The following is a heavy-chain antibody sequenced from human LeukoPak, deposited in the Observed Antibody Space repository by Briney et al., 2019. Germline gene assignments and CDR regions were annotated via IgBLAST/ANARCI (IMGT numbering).Heavy chain of an antibody. CDR2: IYYSGST. V-gene: IGHV4-59*01. CDR3: ARVTFMIAAAGRGTWFDP. Sequence: PSETLSLTCTVSGGSISSYYWSWIRQPPGKGLEWIGYIYYSGSTNYNPSLKSRVTISVDTSKNQFSLKLSSVTAADTAVYYCARVTFMIAAAGRGTWFDPWGQGTLVTVSS. J-gene: IGHJ5*02. CDR1: GGSISSYY. D-gene: IGHD6-13*01.